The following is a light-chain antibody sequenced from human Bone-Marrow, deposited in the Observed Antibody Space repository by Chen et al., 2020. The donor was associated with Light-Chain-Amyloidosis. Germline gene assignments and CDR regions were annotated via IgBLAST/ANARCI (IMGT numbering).Light chain of an antibody. Sequence: SDVLTHPPSVSVAPGQTATIPCGGNNIGSTSVHWYQQTPGQAPLLVVYDDSDRPSGIPERLSGSNSGNTATLTISRVEAGDEADYYCQVWDRSSDRPVFGGGTKLTVL. J-gene: IGLJ3*02. V-gene: IGLV3-21*02. CDR3: QVWDRSSDRPV. CDR2: DDS. CDR1: NIGSTS.